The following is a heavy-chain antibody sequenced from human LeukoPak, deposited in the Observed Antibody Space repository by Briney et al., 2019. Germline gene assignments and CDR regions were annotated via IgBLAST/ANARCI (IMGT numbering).Heavy chain of an antibody. V-gene: IGHV1-2*02. Sequence: ASVKVSCKASGYTFTGYYMHWVRQAPGQGLEWMGWINPNSGGTNYAQKFQGRVTMTGDTSISTAYMELSRLRSDDTAVYYCARGAHYYDSSGYHDFDYWGQGTLVTVSS. CDR2: INPNSGGT. CDR3: ARGAHYYDSSGYHDFDY. CDR1: GYTFTGYY. J-gene: IGHJ4*02. D-gene: IGHD3-22*01.